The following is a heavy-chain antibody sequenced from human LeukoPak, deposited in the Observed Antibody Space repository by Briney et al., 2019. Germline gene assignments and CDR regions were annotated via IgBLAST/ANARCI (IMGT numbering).Heavy chain of an antibody. CDR2: IYYSGST. Sequence: SETLSLTCTVSGGSISSSSYYWGWIRQPPGKGLEWIGSIYYSGSTYYNPSLKSRVTISVDTSKNQFSLKLSSVTAADTAVYYCARGGGRMYYYDSSGYYGRPFNYWGQGTLVTVSS. CDR3: ARGGGRMYYYDSSGYYGRPFNY. CDR1: GGSISSSSYY. V-gene: IGHV4-39*01. D-gene: IGHD3-22*01. J-gene: IGHJ4*02.